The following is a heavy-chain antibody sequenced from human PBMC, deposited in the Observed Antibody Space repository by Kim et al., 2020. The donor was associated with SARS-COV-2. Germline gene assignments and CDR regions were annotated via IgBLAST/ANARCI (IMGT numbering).Heavy chain of an antibody. V-gene: IGHV4-31*03. CDR1: GGSISSGGYY. D-gene: IGHD3-10*01. J-gene: IGHJ5*02. Sequence: SETLSITCTVSGGSISSGGYYWSWIRQHPGKGLEWIGYIYYSGSTYYNPSLKSRVTISVDTSKNQFSLKLSSVTAADTAVYYCARGVPKFRWFGELLQTNWFDPWGQGTLVTVSS. CDR2: IYYSGST. CDR3: ARGVPKFRWFGELLQTNWFDP.